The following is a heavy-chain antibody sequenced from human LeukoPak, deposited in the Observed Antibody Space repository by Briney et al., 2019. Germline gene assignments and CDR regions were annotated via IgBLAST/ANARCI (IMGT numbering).Heavy chain of an antibody. J-gene: IGHJ6*02. D-gene: IGHD7-27*01. CDR2: IYYSGST. V-gene: IGHV4-59*01. Sequence: PSETLSLTCTVSGGSISSYYWSWIRQPPGKGLEWIGYIYYSGSTNYNPSLKSRVTISVDPSKNQFSLKLSSVTAADTAVYYCASSQTGDPLRSYYGMDVWGQGTPVTVSS. CDR3: ASSQTGDPLRSYYGMDV. CDR1: GGSISSYY.